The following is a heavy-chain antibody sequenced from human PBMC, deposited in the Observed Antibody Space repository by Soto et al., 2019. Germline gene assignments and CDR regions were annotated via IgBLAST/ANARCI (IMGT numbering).Heavy chain of an antibody. J-gene: IGHJ6*02. Sequence: QVQLVQSGAEVKKPGSSVKVSCTASGGTFSSYAISWVRQAPGQGLEWMGGIIPISGTANYAQKFQGRVTITADESTNTAYMELSSLRSEDTAVYYCARSQGSSTSLEIYYYYYYGMDVWGQGTTVTVSS. CDR2: IIPISGTA. D-gene: IGHD2-2*01. CDR3: ARSQGSSTSLEIYYYYYYGMDV. V-gene: IGHV1-69*01. CDR1: GGTFSSYA.